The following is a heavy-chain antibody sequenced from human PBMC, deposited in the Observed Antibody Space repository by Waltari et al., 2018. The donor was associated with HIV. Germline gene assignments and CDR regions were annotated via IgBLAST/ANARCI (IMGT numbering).Heavy chain of an antibody. CDR2: ISYDGSNK. CDR1: GFTFKTYG. Sequence: QLQLVESGGGVVQPGRSLRLSCAASGFTFKTYGRHWVRPAPGKGLEWVAVISYDGSNKDYGDSVKGRFTISKDNSKSTLYLQMNSLRAEDTAVYYCAKDISANYYDSQGGWYYDLWGRGTLVTVSS. CDR3: AKDISANYYDSQGGWYYDL. D-gene: IGHD3-22*01. V-gene: IGHV3-30*18. J-gene: IGHJ2*01.